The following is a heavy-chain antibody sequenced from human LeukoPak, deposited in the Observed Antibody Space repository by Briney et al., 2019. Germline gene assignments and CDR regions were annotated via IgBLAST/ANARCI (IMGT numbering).Heavy chain of an antibody. Sequence: PSETLSLTCTVSGGSISSSSYYWGWIRQPPGKGLEWIGSIYYSGSTYYNPSLKSRVTISVDTSKNQFSLKLSSVTAADTAVYYCARHKVWAASRYYYYMDVWGKGTTVTVSS. CDR1: GGSISSSSYY. D-gene: IGHD3-16*01. V-gene: IGHV4-39*01. CDR2: IYYSGST. J-gene: IGHJ6*03. CDR3: ARHKVWAASRYYYYMDV.